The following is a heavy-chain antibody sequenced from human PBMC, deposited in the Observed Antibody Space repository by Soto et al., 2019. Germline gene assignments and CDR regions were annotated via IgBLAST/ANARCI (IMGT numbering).Heavy chain of an antibody. CDR3: AKEWKWRAPAFDI. Sequence: PGGSLRLSCAASGFTFSSYAMSWVRQAPGKGLEWVSAISGSGGSTYYADSVKGRFTISIDNSKNTLYLHMNSLRAEDKAVFFCAKEWKWRAPAFDIWGQGTMVTVSS. CDR1: GFTFSSYA. CDR2: ISGSGGST. D-gene: IGHD5-12*01. J-gene: IGHJ3*02. V-gene: IGHV3-23*01.